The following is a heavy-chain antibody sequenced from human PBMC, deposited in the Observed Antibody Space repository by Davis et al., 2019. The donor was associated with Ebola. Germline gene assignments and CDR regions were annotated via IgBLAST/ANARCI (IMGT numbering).Heavy chain of an antibody. V-gene: IGHV3-73*01. Sequence: PGGSLRLSCAASGFTFSGSAMHWVRQASGKGLEWVGRIRSKANSYATAYAASVKGRSTISRDDSKNTAYLQMNSLKTEDTAVYYCSRGGGSYHTDDYWGQGTLVTVSS. CDR1: GFTFSGSA. D-gene: IGHD1-26*01. CDR2: IRSKANSYAT. J-gene: IGHJ4*02. CDR3: SRGGGSYHTDDY.